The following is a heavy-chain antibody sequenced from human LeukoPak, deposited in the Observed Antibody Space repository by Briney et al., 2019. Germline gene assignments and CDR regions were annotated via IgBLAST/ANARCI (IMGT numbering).Heavy chain of an antibody. D-gene: IGHD3-10*01. Sequence: SVKVSCKASGGTFSNYAISWVRQAPGQGPEWLGGIIPIFGTANYAQKFQGRVTMTRNTSISTAYMELSSLRSEDTAVYYCARGSEFQGWFGESHLGPSANWGQGTLVTVSS. CDR1: GGTFSNYA. V-gene: IGHV1-69*05. J-gene: IGHJ4*02. CDR3: ARGSEFQGWFGESHLGPSAN. CDR2: IIPIFGTA.